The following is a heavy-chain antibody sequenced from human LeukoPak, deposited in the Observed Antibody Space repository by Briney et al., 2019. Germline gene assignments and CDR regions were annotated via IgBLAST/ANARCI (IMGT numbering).Heavy chain of an antibody. Sequence: GGSLRLSCVVSGFTFSGYWMTWVRQAPGKGLEWVANIREDGSERNYVDSVKGRFIISRDNPRNSLYLQMNSLRPEDTAVYYCTRDRNARATKEDRYDYWGQGTLVNVSS. V-gene: IGHV3-7*01. CDR1: GFTFSGYW. CDR3: TRDRNARATKEDRYDY. J-gene: IGHJ4*02. CDR2: IREDGSER. D-gene: IGHD5-12*01.